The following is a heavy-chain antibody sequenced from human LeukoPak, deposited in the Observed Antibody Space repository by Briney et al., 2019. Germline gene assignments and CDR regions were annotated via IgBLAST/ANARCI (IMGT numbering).Heavy chain of an antibody. CDR2: IDPNSGGT. D-gene: IGHD3-10*01. J-gene: IGHJ2*01. CDR3: ARGRGTTMVRGVITNYFDL. Sequence: ASVKVSCKASGYTFTAQYIHWVRQAPGQGLEWMGWIDPNSGGTNYAQKFLGSVTMTGDTSINTAFMELSRLRSDDTAIYYCARGRGTTMVRGVITNYFDLWGRGSLVTVSS. V-gene: IGHV1-2*02. CDR1: GYTFTAQY.